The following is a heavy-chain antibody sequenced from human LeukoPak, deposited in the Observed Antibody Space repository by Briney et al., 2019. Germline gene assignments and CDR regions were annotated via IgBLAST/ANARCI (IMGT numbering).Heavy chain of an antibody. CDR1: GGSISSGSYY. CDR3: ARDFYGPDTAMVDAFDI. V-gene: IGHV4-61*02. J-gene: IGHJ3*02. D-gene: IGHD5-18*01. CDR2: IYTSGST. Sequence: PSETLPLTCTVSGGSISSGSYYWSWIRQPAGKGLEWIGRIYTSGSTNYNPSLKSRVTISVDTSKNQFSLKLSSVTAADTAVYYCARDFYGPDTAMVDAFDIWGQGTMVTVSS.